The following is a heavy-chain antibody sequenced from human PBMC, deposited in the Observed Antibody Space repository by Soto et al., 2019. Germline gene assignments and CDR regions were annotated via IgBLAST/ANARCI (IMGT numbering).Heavy chain of an antibody. CDR2: ISAYNGNT. V-gene: IGHV1-18*01. Sequence: ASVKVSCKASGYTFTSYGISWVRQAPGQGLEWMGWISAYNGNTNYVQKLQGRVTMTTDTSTSTAYMELRSLRSDDTAVYYCARCVDTAMVSYYYGMDVWGQGTTVTVSS. J-gene: IGHJ6*02. CDR1: GYTFTSYG. D-gene: IGHD5-18*01. CDR3: ARCVDTAMVSYYYGMDV.